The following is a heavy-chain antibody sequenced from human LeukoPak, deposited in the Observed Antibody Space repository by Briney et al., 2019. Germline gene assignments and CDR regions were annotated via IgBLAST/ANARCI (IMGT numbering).Heavy chain of an antibody. V-gene: IGHV3-49*05. CDR3: TRAGRYCSGGSCYSFY. CDR2: IRSKAHGGTT. CDR1: GFTFCDYA. Sequence: NPGRSLRLSCTASGFTFCDYAMIWFRQAPGEGLEWVGFIRSKAHGGTTEYAASVKGRFTISRDDSKSIAYLQMDSLKTEDTAVYYCTRAGRYCSGGSCYSFYWGQGTLVTVSS. J-gene: IGHJ4*02. D-gene: IGHD2-15*01.